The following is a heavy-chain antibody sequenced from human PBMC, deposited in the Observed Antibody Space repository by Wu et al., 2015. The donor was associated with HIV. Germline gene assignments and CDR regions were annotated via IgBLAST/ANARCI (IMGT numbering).Heavy chain of an antibody. J-gene: IGHJ5*02. V-gene: IGHV1-69*12. CDR3: ARGDEVVDPFDP. CDR1: RGTFNNFA. D-gene: IGHD3-22*01. CDR2: IIPIFRTP. Sequence: QVRLVQSGAEVKKPGSSVKVSCKASRGTFNNFAYSWVRQAPGQGLEWMGGIIPIFRTPNYAQRFQGRVTITADESTRTVYMELISLRFDDTAIYYCARGDEVVDPFDPWGQGTLVTVSS.